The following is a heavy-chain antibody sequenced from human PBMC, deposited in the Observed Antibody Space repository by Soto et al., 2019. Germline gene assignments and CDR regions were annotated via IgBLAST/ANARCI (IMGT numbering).Heavy chain of an antibody. Sequence: PGGSLRLSCAASGFTFSSYSVNWVRQAPGKGLEWVSYISSGSKTIYYADSVKGRFTVSRDNAENSQYLQMNSLRDEDTAVYYCAREDILGARSFDYWGQGTLVTVS. D-gene: IGHD3-9*01. V-gene: IGHV3-48*02. J-gene: IGHJ4*02. CDR1: GFTFSSYS. CDR2: ISSGSKTI. CDR3: AREDILGARSFDY.